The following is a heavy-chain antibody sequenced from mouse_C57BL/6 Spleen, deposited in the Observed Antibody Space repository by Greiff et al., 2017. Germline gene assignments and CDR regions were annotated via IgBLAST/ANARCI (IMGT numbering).Heavy chain of an antibody. CDR2: IDPETGGT. V-gene: IGHV1-15*01. CDR1: GYTFTDYE. D-gene: IGHD2-3*01. CDR3: TRYDGAWFAY. J-gene: IGHJ3*01. Sequence: QVQLKQPGAELVRPGASVTLSCKASGYTFTDYEMHWVKQTPVHGLEWIGAIDPETGGTAYNQKFKGKDILTADKSSSTAYMELRSLTSEDSAVYYGTRYDGAWFAYWGQGTLVTVSA.